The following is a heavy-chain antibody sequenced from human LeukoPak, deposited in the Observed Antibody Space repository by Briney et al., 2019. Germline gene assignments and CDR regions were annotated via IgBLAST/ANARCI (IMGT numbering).Heavy chain of an antibody. D-gene: IGHD4-17*01. V-gene: IGHV4-34*01. CDR1: GRSFSGYY. Sequence: SETLSLTRAVYGRSFSGYYWSWIRQPPGKGLEWIGEINHSGSTNYNPSLKSRVTISVDTSKNQFSLKLSSVTAADTAVYYCASDRRATVTTRANPYYYYGMDVWGQGTTVTVSS. J-gene: IGHJ6*02. CDR2: INHSGST. CDR3: ASDRRATVTTRANPYYYYGMDV.